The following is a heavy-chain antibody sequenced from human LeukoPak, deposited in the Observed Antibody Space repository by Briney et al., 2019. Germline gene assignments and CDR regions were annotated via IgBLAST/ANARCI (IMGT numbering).Heavy chain of an antibody. D-gene: IGHD3-16*02. J-gene: IGHJ5*02. V-gene: IGHV4-59*08. CDR2: IYYSGST. CDR1: GGSISSYY. Sequence: SETLSLTCTVSGGSISSYYWSWIRQPPGKGLEWIGYIYYSGSTNYNPSLKSRDTISVDTSRNQFSLKLSSVTAADTAVYYCARSSALTFGGVIVNWFDPWGQGTLVTVPS. CDR3: ARSSALTFGGVIVNWFDP.